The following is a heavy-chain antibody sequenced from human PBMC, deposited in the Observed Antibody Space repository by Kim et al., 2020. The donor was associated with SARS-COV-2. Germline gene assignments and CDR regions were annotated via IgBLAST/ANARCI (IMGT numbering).Heavy chain of an antibody. CDR3: ASLIVVVRAEYFQH. J-gene: IGHJ1*01. Sequence: ADSVKGRFTISRDNAKTSLYLQMNSLRAEDTAVYYCASLIVVVRAEYFQHWGQGTLVTVSS. D-gene: IGHD2-21*01. V-gene: IGHV3-11*03.